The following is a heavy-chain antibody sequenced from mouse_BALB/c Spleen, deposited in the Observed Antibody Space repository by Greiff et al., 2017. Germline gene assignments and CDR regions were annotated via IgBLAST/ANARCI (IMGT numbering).Heavy chain of an antibody. J-gene: IGHJ4*01. Sequence: VQLQQSGAELVKPGASVKLSCKASGYTFTSYYMYWVKQRPGQGLEWIGEINPSNGSTNYNEKFKGKATFTADTSSNTAYMQLSSLTSEDSAVYYCARSQSYYAMDYWGQGTSVTVSS. CDR1: GYTFTSYY. D-gene: IGHD6-1*01. CDR3: ARSQSYYAMDY. V-gene: IGHV1S81*02. CDR2: INPSNGST.